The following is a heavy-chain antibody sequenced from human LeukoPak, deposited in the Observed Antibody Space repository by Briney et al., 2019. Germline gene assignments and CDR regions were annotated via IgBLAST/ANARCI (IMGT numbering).Heavy chain of an antibody. CDR2: IDPSDSYT. Sequence: PGESLKISCKGSGYSFTSYWISWVRQMPGKGLEWMGRIDPSDSYTNYSPSFQGHVTISADKSIRTAYLQWSSLKASDTAMYYCARHSGGYYYDSSGYYSHPTGYFDYWGQGTLVTVSS. J-gene: IGHJ4*02. CDR3: ARHSGGYYYDSSGYYSHPTGYFDY. CDR1: GYSFTSYW. V-gene: IGHV5-10-1*01. D-gene: IGHD3-22*01.